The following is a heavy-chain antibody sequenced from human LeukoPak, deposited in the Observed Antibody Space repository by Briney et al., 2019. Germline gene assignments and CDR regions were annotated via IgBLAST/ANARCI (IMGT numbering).Heavy chain of an antibody. Sequence: ASVKVSCKASGGTFSSYAISWVRQAPGQGLEWMGGIIPIFGTANYAQKFQGRVTITADESTRTAYMELSSLRSEDTAVYYCARVLGKELRGIAAAVIDPWGQGTLVTVSS. V-gene: IGHV1-69*13. CDR1: GGTFSSYA. D-gene: IGHD6-13*01. CDR2: IIPIFGTA. CDR3: ARVLGKELRGIAAAVIDP. J-gene: IGHJ5*02.